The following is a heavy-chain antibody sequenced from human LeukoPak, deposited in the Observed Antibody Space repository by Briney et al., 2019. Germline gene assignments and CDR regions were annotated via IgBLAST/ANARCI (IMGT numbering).Heavy chain of an antibody. D-gene: IGHD3-9*01. CDR1: SGSVSNSHYY. V-gene: IGHV4-39*07. CDR3: ARDLSFDWFPYYFDY. J-gene: IGHJ4*02. Sequence: PSETLSLTCTVSSGSVSNSHYYWAWVRQPPGKGLEWLGSIFYSGNTHYNPSLKSPVIISIDTSKSQFSLKVSSVTAADTAIYYCARDLSFDWFPYYFDYWGQGILVTVSS. CDR2: IFYSGNT.